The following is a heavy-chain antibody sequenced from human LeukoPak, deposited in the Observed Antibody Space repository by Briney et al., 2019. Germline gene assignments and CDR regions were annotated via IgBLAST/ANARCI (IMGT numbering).Heavy chain of an antibody. CDR2: ISWDGGST. J-gene: IGHJ4*02. Sequence: GGSLRLSCAASGFTFDDYTMHWVRQAPGKGLEWVSLISWDGGSTYYADSVKGRFTISRDNSKNSLYLQMNSLRAEDTAVYYCARHLVDTAVAFDYWGQGTLVTVSS. V-gene: IGHV3-43*01. CDR1: GFTFDDYT. D-gene: IGHD5-18*01. CDR3: ARHLVDTAVAFDY.